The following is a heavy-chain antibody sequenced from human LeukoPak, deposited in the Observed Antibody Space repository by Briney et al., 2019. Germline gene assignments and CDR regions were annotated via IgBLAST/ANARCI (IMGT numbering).Heavy chain of an antibody. CDR3: AKDDGYYYGSGSHYYMDV. J-gene: IGHJ6*03. V-gene: IGHV3-33*06. CDR1: GFTFSMSG. D-gene: IGHD3-10*01. Sequence: GGSLRLSCATSGFTFSMSGMHWVRQAPGKGLEWVGVIWHDGNNKYYADSVKGRFTISRDNSKNTVYLQMNSLRAEDTAVYYCAKDDGYYYGSGSHYYMDVWGKGTTVTVSS. CDR2: IWHDGNNK.